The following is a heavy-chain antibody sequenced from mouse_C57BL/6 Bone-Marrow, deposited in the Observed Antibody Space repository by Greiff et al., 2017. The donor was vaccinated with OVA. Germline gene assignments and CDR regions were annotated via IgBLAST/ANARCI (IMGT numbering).Heavy chain of an antibody. CDR3: ARLTTVVATGYFDY. CDR2: ISSGSSTI. J-gene: IGHJ2*01. Sequence: VQLQQSGGGLVKPGGSLKLSCAASGFTFSDYGMHWVRQAPEKGLEWVAYISSGSSTIYYADTVKGRFTISRDNAKNTLFLQMTSLRSEDTAMYYCARLTTVVATGYFDYWGQGTTLTVSS. CDR1: GFTFSDYG. D-gene: IGHD1-1*01. V-gene: IGHV5-17*01.